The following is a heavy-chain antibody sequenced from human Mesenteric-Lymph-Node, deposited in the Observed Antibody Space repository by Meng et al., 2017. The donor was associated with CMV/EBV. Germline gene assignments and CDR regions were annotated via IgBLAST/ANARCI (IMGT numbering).Heavy chain of an antibody. Sequence: GESLKISCAASEFTFSSYEMNWVRQAPGKGLEWVSYISPSGSTIHYADSVKGRFTISRDNAKNSVYLQMNSLRAEDTAVYYCARAYYYDSSGYPFDYWGQGTLVTVSS. V-gene: IGHV3-48*03. CDR2: ISPSGSTI. D-gene: IGHD3-22*01. J-gene: IGHJ4*02. CDR1: EFTFSSYE. CDR3: ARAYYYDSSGYPFDY.